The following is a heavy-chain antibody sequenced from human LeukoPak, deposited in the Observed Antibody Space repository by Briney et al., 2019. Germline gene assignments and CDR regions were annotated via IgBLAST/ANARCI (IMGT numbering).Heavy chain of an antibody. D-gene: IGHD3-16*02. V-gene: IGHV3-23*01. CDR2: ISGSGGST. CDR1: GFTFSSYV. CDR3: ARGKGYYDYVWGSYRPLYYFDY. J-gene: IGHJ4*02. Sequence: GGSLRLSCAASGFTFSSYVMSWVRQAPGKGLEWVTAISGSGGSTYYADSVKGRFTISRDNSKNTLYLQMNSLRAEDTAVYYCARGKGYYDYVWGSYRPLYYFDYWGQGTLVTVSS.